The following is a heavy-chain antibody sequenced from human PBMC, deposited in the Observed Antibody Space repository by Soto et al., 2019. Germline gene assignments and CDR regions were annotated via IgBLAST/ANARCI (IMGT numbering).Heavy chain of an antibody. CDR2: IHYSGST. CDR3: AAHDSGGYYAEY. D-gene: IGHD3-22*01. V-gene: IGHV4-39*01. Sequence: QLQLQESGPGLVKPSETLSLTCTVSGDSVTISDYYWGWIRQPPGKGLEWIGSIHYSGSTYYNPSLKSRLTLSEDTSKKQFSMKLTSVTAADAAVYYCAAHDSGGYYAEYWGQGTLVTVSA. CDR1: GDSVTISDYY. J-gene: IGHJ4*02.